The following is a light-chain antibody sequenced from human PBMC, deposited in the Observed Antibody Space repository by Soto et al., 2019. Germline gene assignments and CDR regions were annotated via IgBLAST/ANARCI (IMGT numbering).Light chain of an antibody. CDR2: DVS. Sequence: QSALTQPRSVSGSPGQSVTISCTGTSSDVGGYNYVSWYQQHPGKAPKLMIYDVSKRPSGVPNRFSGSKSGNTASLTISGLQAEDEADYYCCSYAGSNTFVFGRGTKLTVL. CDR3: CSYAGSNTFV. J-gene: IGLJ2*01. V-gene: IGLV2-11*01. CDR1: SSDVGGYNY.